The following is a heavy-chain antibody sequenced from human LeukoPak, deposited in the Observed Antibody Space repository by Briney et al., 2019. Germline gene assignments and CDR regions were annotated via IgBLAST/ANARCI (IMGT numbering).Heavy chain of an antibody. D-gene: IGHD1-26*01. CDR3: ARFIVSYPHDAFDI. CDR1: GGSISSYY. V-gene: IGHV4-59*01. Sequence: PSETLSLTCTVSGGSISSYYWSWIRQPPGKGLEWIGYIYYSGSTSYNPSLKSRVTISVDTSKKQFSLKLSSVTAADTAFYYCARFIVSYPHDAFDIWGQGTMVTVSS. CDR2: IYYSGST. J-gene: IGHJ3*02.